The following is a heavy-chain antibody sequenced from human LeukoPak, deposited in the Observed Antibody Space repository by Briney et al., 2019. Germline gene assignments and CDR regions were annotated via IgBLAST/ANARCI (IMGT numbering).Heavy chain of an antibody. V-gene: IGHV3-53*01. Sequence: PGGSLRLSCAASGFTVSSNYMSWVRQAPGKGLEWVSVIYSGGSTYYADSVKGRFTISRDNSKNTLYLQMNSLRAEDTAVYYCAGTYYDILTGYYADYWGRGTLVTVSS. CDR3: AGTYYDILTGYYADY. CDR2: IYSGGST. CDR1: GFTVSSNY. J-gene: IGHJ4*02. D-gene: IGHD3-9*01.